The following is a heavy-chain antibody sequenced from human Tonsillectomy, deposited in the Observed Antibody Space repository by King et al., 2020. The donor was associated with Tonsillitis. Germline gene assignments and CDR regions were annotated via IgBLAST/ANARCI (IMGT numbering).Heavy chain of an antibody. D-gene: IGHD3-10*01. J-gene: IGHJ5*02. Sequence: VQLVESGGGVVQPGRSLRLSCAASGFTFSGSAMHWVRQAPGKGLEWVAVISFDGTTKYYADSLKGRFTISRDNNKNTLFLQMNSLRVEDTAVYYCARGLGSFGSGSHPNNWFDPWGQGTLVIVSS. CDR2: ISFDGTTK. CDR3: ARGLGSFGSGSHPNNWFDP. CDR1: GFTFSGSA. V-gene: IGHV3-30-3*01.